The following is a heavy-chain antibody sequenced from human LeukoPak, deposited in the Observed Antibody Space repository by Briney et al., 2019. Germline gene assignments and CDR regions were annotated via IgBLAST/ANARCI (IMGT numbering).Heavy chain of an antibody. J-gene: IGHJ4*02. CDR1: GGSISSGFYD. CDR2: IYTSKSM. Sequence: PSETLSLTCTVSGGSISSGFYDWYWIRQPAGKGLEWIGHIYTSKSMNYNPSLKSRVTISVDKSKNQFSLKLSSVTAADTAVYYCARVGPLSSGWYYFDYWGQGTLVTVSS. CDR3: ARVGPLSSGWYYFDY. D-gene: IGHD6-19*01. V-gene: IGHV4-61*09.